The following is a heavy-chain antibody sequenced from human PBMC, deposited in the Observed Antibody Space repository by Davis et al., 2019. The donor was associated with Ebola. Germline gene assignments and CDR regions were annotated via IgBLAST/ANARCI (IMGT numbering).Heavy chain of an antibody. V-gene: IGHV4-34*01. Sequence: SETLSLTCTVSGGSISRGDYYWSWIRQPPGKGLEWIGEINHSGSTIYNPSLKSRVTISVDTSKNQFSLKLSSVTAADTAVYYCAGWRYYGSGGHSRFDYWGQGTLVTVSS. CDR3: AGWRYYGSGGHSRFDY. J-gene: IGHJ4*02. D-gene: IGHD3-10*01. CDR2: INHSGST. CDR1: GGSISRGDYY.